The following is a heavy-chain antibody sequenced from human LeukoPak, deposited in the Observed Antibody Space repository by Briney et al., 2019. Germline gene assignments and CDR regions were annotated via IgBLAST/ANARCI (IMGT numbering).Heavy chain of an antibody. D-gene: IGHD2-15*01. CDR2: ISAYNGNT. Sequence: ASVKVSCKASGYTFTSYGISWVRQAPGQGLEWMGWISAYNGNTNYAQKLQGRVTMTTDTSTSTAYMELRSLRSDDTAVYYCARDPGEEVVVADMINWFDPWGQGTLVTVSS. CDR3: ARDPGEEVVVADMINWFDP. CDR1: GYTFTSYG. J-gene: IGHJ5*02. V-gene: IGHV1-18*01.